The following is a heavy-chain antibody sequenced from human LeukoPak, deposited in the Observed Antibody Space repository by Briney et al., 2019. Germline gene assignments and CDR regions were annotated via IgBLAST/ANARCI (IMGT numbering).Heavy chain of an antibody. D-gene: IGHD3-16*02. CDR2: IYYSGST. CDR3: ARATSNDYVWGSYRQNAYFDY. J-gene: IGHJ4*02. V-gene: IGHV4-59*08. Sequence: SETLSLTCAVYGGSFSGYYWSWIRQPPGKGLEWIGYIYYSGSTNYNPSLKSRVTISVDTSKNQFSLKLSSVTAADTAVYYCARATSNDYVWGSYRQNAYFDYWGQGTLVTVSS. CDR1: GGSFSGYY.